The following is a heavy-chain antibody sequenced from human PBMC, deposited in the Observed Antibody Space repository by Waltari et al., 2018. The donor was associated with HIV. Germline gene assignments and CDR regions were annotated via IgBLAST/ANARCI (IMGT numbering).Heavy chain of an antibody. CDR3: ARGEDVTLTHLTPRFRLQF. Sequence: LVQSASEVREPGASVTLSCKASGDTFTTYYLYWLLHAPGQGLEWMRGINPASSQTTYSHTFRGRVTMPRDTASAWTYMGLTRLTTADTATYFCARGEDVTLTHLTPRFRLQFWGQGSLVVVSS. J-gene: IGHJ1*01. V-gene: IGHV1-2*02. CDR1: GDTFTTYY. D-gene: IGHD1-26*01. CDR2: INPASSQT.